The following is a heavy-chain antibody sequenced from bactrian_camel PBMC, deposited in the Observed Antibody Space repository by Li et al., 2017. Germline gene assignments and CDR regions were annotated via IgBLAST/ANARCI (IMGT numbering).Heavy chain of an antibody. J-gene: IGHJ4*01. D-gene: IGHD2*01. CDR2: IHSGGSAA. V-gene: IGHV3S40*01. Sequence: VQLVESGGGLVQPGGSLRLSCTASGFTMSDYAMSWVRQAHGKGLEWVSAIHSGGSAAFYSDSVKGRFTISRDNAKNMVYLQMNSLQPEDTGVYYCVTTFDGSMGKGTQVTVS. CDR1: GFTMSDYA.